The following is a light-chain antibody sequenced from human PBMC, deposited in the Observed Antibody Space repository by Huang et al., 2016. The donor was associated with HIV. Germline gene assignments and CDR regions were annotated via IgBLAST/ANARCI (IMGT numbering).Light chain of an antibody. Sequence: DIVMTQSPLSLPVTPGEPASISCRSGQSLLHSNGNHYLDWYLQKPGHSPQLLINLGSNRASGVLDRFSGSGSGTDFTLKISRVEAEDVGVYYCMQALQTPWTFGQGTKVEIK. V-gene: IGKV2-28*01. CDR2: LGS. CDR1: QSLLHSNGNHY. CDR3: MQALQTPWT. J-gene: IGKJ1*01.